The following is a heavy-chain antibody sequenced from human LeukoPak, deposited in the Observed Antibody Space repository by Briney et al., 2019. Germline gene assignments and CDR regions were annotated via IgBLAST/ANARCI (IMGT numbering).Heavy chain of an antibody. D-gene: IGHD3-3*01. V-gene: IGHV5-51*01. CDR3: AGREGFSDTRNWFDP. CDR2: IYSGDSDT. Sequence: GESLKISCMFSGDSAAFKWIAWVRQMPGRGLEWMGIIYSGDSDTRYSPSFQDQVSISVDKSIYTAYPQWHSLKASDTAIYYCAGREGFSDTRNWFDPWGQGTLVTVSS. J-gene: IGHJ5*02. CDR1: GDSAAFKW.